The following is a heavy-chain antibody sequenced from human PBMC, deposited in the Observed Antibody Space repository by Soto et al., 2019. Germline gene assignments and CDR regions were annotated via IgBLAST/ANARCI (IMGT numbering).Heavy chain of an antibody. Sequence: GGSVRLSCAASGFTFSSYGMHWVRQAPGKVLEWVAVIWYDGSNKYYADSVKGRFTISRDNSKNTLYLQMNSLRAEDTAVYYCASEWYNWNYFDYWGQGTLVTVSS. CDR1: GFTFSSYG. J-gene: IGHJ4*02. CDR2: IWYDGSNK. CDR3: ASEWYNWNYFDY. V-gene: IGHV3-33*01. D-gene: IGHD1-20*01.